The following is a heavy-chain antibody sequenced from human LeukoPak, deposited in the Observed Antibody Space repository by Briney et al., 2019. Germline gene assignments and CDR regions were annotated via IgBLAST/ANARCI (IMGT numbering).Heavy chain of an antibody. J-gene: IGHJ6*03. CDR3: AKSLESTNYYYHMDV. Sequence: GGPLRLSCAASGFTFSSYGLSWVRQAPGKGLEWVSAISGSGGSTYYADSVKGRFTISRDNSKNTLYLQTNSLRAEDTAVYYCAKSLESTNYYYHMDVWGKGTTVTISS. V-gene: IGHV3-23*01. CDR2: ISGSGGST. CDR1: GFTFSSYG. D-gene: IGHD2-2*01.